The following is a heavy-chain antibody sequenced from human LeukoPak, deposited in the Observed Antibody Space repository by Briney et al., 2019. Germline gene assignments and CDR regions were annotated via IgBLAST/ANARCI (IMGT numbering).Heavy chain of an antibody. D-gene: IGHD6-6*01. Sequence: PSETLSLTCTVSGGSISSYYWSWIRQPPGKGLEWIGYIYYSGSTNYNPSLKSRVTISVDTSKNQFSLKLSSVTAADTAAYYCARSIQYSRYFDYWGQGTLVTVSS. V-gene: IGHV4-59*01. CDR1: GGSISSYY. J-gene: IGHJ4*02. CDR3: ARSIQYSRYFDY. CDR2: IYYSGST.